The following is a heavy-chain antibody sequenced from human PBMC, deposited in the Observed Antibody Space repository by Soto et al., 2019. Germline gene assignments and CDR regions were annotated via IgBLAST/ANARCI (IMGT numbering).Heavy chain of an antibody. CDR3: ARATQYYFDTSGYPTGPHFAFDI. V-gene: IGHV4-59*12. CDR1: GGSIRSYY. J-gene: IGHJ3*02. Sequence: SETPSPTCTFFGGSIRSYYWGWVPEPPGKGLEWIGYIYFSGGTNFNPSLKSRVIISVDTSKNHFSLKLSSVTAADTAVYYCARATQYYFDTSGYPTGPHFAFDIWGQGTMVTVSS. CDR2: IYFSGGT. D-gene: IGHD3-22*01.